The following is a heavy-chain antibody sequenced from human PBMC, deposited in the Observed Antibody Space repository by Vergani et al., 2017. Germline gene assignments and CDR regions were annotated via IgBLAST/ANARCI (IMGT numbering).Heavy chain of an antibody. Sequence: QLQLQESGPGLVKPSETLSPTCTVSGGPISSSSYYWGWIRHPPGRGLEWIGSIYYSGSTYDNPSLKSRVTISVDTSKNQFSLKLSSVTAADTAVYYCARHGSDRRAARPISWAFDPWGQGTLVTVSS. CDR1: GGPISSSSYY. J-gene: IGHJ5*02. CDR3: ARHGSDRRAARPISWAFDP. V-gene: IGHV4-39*01. CDR2: IYYSGST. D-gene: IGHD6-6*01.